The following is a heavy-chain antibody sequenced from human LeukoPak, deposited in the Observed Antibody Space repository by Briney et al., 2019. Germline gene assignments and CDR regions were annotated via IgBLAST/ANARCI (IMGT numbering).Heavy chain of an antibody. CDR1: GCTFTGYY. V-gene: IGHV1-2*02. Sequence: GASVKVSCKASGCTFTGYYMHWVRQAPGQGLEWMGWINPNSGGTNYAQKFQGRVTMTRDTSISTAYMELSRLRSDDTAVYYCARALNIVVVPAAPRGWFDPWGQGTLVTVSS. J-gene: IGHJ5*02. CDR2: INPNSGGT. CDR3: ARALNIVVVPAAPRGWFDP. D-gene: IGHD2-2*01.